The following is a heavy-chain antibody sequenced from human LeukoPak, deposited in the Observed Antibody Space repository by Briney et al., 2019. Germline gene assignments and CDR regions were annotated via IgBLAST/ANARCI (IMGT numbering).Heavy chain of an antibody. CDR2: IYNSGST. V-gene: IGHV4-59*11. Sequence: SETLSLTRTVSGGSISSHYWIGIRHPPGRGLECVGYIYNSGSTNYNPSFKSRVTISVDTSKNQFSLKLTSVSAADTAVYYCARGGYNYGYDDDFEYWGQGILVTVSS. J-gene: IGHJ4*02. D-gene: IGHD5-18*01. CDR1: GGSISSHY. CDR3: ARGGYNYGYDDDFEY.